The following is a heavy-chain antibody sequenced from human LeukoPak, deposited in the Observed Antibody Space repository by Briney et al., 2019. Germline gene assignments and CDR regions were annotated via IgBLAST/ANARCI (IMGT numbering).Heavy chain of an antibody. CDR2: ISGSGDSI. V-gene: IGHV3-23*01. Sequence: GGSLRLSCAASGFTFSNYAMTWVRQAPGKGLEWVSAISGSGDSICSADSAKGRFTISRDNSKNTLYLQMSTLRDEDTAVYYCARERTYQYSSDYWGQGTLVTVSS. J-gene: IGHJ4*02. D-gene: IGHD4-11*01. CDR1: GFTFSNYA. CDR3: ARERTYQYSSDY.